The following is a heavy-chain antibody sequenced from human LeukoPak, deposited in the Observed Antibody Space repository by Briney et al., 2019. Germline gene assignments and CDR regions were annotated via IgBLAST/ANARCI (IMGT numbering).Heavy chain of an antibody. CDR1: GFTFSSYA. CDR2: ISGSGGST. V-gene: IGHV3-23*01. Sequence: GGSLRLSCAASGFTFSSYAMSWVRQAPGKGLEWVSAISGSGGSTYYADSVKGRFTISRDNSKNTLYLQMNSLRAEDTAVYYCAKKSERIVGATRGADWFDPWGQGTLVNVSS. CDR3: AKKSERIVGATRGADWFDP. D-gene: IGHD1-26*01. J-gene: IGHJ5*02.